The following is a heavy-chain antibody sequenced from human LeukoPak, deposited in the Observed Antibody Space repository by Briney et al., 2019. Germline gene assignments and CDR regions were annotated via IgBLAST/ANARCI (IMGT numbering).Heavy chain of an antibody. Sequence: SVNVSRKSWVDIHSSYAISWVRQPRAQGREGMGRIIPIFGIANYTQKLQGRVTITADKSTSTAYMELSSLRSEDTAVYYCARERVDIVATMFYGMDVWGQGTTVTVSS. CDR1: VDIHSSYA. CDR3: ARERVDIVATMFYGMDV. V-gene: IGHV1-69*04. D-gene: IGHD5-12*01. CDR2: IIPIFGIA. J-gene: IGHJ6*02.